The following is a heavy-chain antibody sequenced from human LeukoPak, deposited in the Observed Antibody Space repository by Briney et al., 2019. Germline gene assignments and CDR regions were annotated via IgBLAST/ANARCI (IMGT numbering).Heavy chain of an antibody. Sequence: GASVKVSCKASGYTFTGYYMHWERHAPGHGFEWKGWINPTSGGTNYAQKYQGRVAMTRDTSISTAYMELSRLRSDDTAVYYCARGGHQLPFDYWGQGTLVTVSS. CDR3: ARGGHQLPFDY. CDR1: GYTFTGYY. J-gene: IGHJ4*02. CDR2: INPTSGGT. D-gene: IGHD2-2*01. V-gene: IGHV1-2*02.